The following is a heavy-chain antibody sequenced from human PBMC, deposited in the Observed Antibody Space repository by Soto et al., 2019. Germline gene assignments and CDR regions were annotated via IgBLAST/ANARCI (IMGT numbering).Heavy chain of an antibody. CDR1: GYTFTSYG. CDR3: ARAPRWLVRAFDI. J-gene: IGHJ3*02. V-gene: IGHV1-8*02. Sequence: ASVKVSCKASGYTFTSYGISWVRQATGQGLEWMGWMNPNSGNTGYAQKFQGRVTMTRNTSISTAYMELSSLRSEDTAVYYCARAPRWLVRAFDIWGQGTMVTVS. CDR2: MNPNSGNT. D-gene: IGHD6-19*01.